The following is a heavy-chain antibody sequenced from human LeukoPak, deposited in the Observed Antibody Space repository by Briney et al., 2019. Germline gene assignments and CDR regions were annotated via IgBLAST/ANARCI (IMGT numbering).Heavy chain of an antibody. Sequence: GGSLRLSCAASGFTFSSFGINWVRQAPGKGLEWVSSISSSSDYIYYGDSVKGRFTISRDNAENSLYLQMNSLRAEHTAVYYCARGGSASPYYFDYWGQGTLVTVSS. V-gene: IGHV3-21*01. CDR2: ISSSSDYI. J-gene: IGHJ4*02. CDR1: GFTFSSFG. D-gene: IGHD3-16*01. CDR3: ARGGSASPYYFDY.